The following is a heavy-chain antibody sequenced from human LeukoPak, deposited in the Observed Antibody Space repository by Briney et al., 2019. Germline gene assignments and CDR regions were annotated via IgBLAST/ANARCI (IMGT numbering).Heavy chain of an antibody. Sequence: ASVSVSCTSSGYTFSGYYIHWVRQAPGQGLEWMGWINPNSGGTNYAQKFQGWVTMTRDTSISTAYMELSRLRSDDTAVYYCARTYDSSGYPDYWGQGNLVTVSS. CDR3: ARTYDSSGYPDY. V-gene: IGHV1-2*04. CDR1: GYTFSGYY. J-gene: IGHJ4*02. D-gene: IGHD3-22*01. CDR2: INPNSGGT.